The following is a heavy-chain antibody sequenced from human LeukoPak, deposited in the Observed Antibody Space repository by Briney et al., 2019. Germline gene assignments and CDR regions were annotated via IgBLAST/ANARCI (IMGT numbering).Heavy chain of an antibody. CDR1: GFTFSSYW. V-gene: IGHV3-74*01. Sequence: GGSLRLSCAASGFTFSSYWMHWVRQAPGKGLVWVSRVNTDGRSTSYADSVKGRFTISRDNAKNSLYLQMNSLRAEDTAVYYCARVLYYDSSGYSFWGQGTLVTVSS. CDR2: VNTDGRST. D-gene: IGHD3-22*01. J-gene: IGHJ4*02. CDR3: ARVLYYDSSGYSF.